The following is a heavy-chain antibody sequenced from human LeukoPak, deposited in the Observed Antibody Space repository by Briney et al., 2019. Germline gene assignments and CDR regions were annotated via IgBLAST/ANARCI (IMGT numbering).Heavy chain of an antibody. D-gene: IGHD6-6*01. CDR3: ARRGLYSSFRGYFDY. J-gene: IGHJ4*02. V-gene: IGHV4-34*01. CDR2: INHSGST. CDR1: GGSFSGYY. Sequence: PSETLSLTCAVYGGSFSGYYWSWIRQPPGKGLEWIGEINHSGSTNYNPSLKSRVTISVDTSKNQFSLKLSSVTAADTAVYYCARRGLYSSFRGYFDYWGQGTLVTVSS.